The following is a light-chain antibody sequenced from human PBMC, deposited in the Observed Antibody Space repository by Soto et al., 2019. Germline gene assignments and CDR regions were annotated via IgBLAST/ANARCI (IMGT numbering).Light chain of an antibody. V-gene: IGKV3-15*01. Sequence: EIVMTQSPATLSVSPGERATLSCMASQSVSSTLAWYQQKPGQSPRLLIYGAYTRATDIPARFSGSGSGTEFTLTISSLQSEDFAVYYCQQYYNWPRTFGQGTKVDIK. CDR3: QQYYNWPRT. CDR1: QSVSST. CDR2: GAY. J-gene: IGKJ1*01.